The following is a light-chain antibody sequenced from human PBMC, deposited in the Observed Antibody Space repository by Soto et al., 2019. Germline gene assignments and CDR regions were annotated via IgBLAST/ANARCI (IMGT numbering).Light chain of an antibody. V-gene: IGLV2-14*01. CDR2: EVY. CDR1: SSDVGGYNY. Sequence: QAASVSGSPGRSITISCTGTSSDVGGYNYVSWYQQHPGKAPKLMIYEVYNRPSGVSNRSSGSKSGNTASLTISGLQAEHEADYYCTSYRSRSTLYVFGTGTKV. J-gene: IGLJ1*01. CDR3: TSYRSRSTLYV.